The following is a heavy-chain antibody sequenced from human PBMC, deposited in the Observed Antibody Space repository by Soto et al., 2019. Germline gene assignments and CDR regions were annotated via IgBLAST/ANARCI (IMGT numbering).Heavy chain of an antibody. D-gene: IGHD3-16*01. CDR2: LDQDGSER. CDR3: VCGGNIFVY. CDR1: GFTFSKYW. Sequence: EVQLVESGGGLVQPGGSLRLSCAASGFTFSKYWMTWVRRPPGKGLEWVANLDQDGSERYYVDSVRGRFTISRDNAKNSLYIKMNSLRGEDRAVFYCVCGGNIFVYWGQGTLVTVSP. V-gene: IGHV3-7*01. J-gene: IGHJ4*02.